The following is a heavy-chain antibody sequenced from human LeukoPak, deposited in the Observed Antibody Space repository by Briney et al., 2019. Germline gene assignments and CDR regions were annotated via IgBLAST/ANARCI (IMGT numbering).Heavy chain of an antibody. V-gene: IGHV3-53*01. J-gene: IGHJ4*02. CDR2: IYSDNT. Sequence: GGSLRLSCTVSGFTVSSNSMSWVRQAPGKGLEWDSFIYSDNTHYSYSVKDRFTISRDNSKNSLYLQMNRPRAKDTAVYYCARRAGAYSHPYDYWGQGTLVTVSS. D-gene: IGHD4/OR15-4a*01. CDR1: GFTVSSNS. CDR3: ARRAGAYSHPYDY.